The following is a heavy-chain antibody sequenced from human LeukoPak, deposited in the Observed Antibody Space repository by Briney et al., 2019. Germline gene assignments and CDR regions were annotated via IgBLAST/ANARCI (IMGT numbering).Heavy chain of an antibody. D-gene: IGHD3-10*01. CDR2: IYHSGST. CDR3: ARDSLVTMVRGVIITDYYYMDV. CDR1: GYSISSGYY. V-gene: IGHV4-38-2*02. Sequence: SETLSLTCTVSGYSISSGYYWGWIRQPPGKGLEWIGSIYHSGSTYYNPSLKSRVTISVDTSKNQFSLKLSSVTAADTAVYYCARDSLVTMVRGVIITDYYYMDVWGKGTTVTVSS. J-gene: IGHJ6*03.